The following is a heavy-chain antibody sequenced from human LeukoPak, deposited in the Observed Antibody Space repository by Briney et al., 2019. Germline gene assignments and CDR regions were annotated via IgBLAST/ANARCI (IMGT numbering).Heavy chain of an antibody. V-gene: IGHV1-2*02. Sequence: RASVKVSCKASGYTFTGYYMHWVRQAPGQGLEWMGWINPNSGGTNYAQKFQGRVTMTRDTSISTAYMELSRLRSDDTAVYYCARARVYSGYDYGDFDYWGQGTLVTVSS. CDR2: INPNSGGT. CDR1: GYTFTGYY. CDR3: ARARVYSGYDYGDFDY. D-gene: IGHD5-12*01. J-gene: IGHJ4*02.